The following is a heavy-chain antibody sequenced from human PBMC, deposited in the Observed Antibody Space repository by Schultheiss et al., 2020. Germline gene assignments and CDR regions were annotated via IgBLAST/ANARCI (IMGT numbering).Heavy chain of an antibody. CDR1: GGSISSGGYS. Sequence: SETLSLTCAVSGGSISSGGYSWSWIRQPPGKGLEWIGYIYHSGSTYYNPSLKSRVTISVDRSKNQFSLKLSSVTAADTAVYYCARGPYYYGSGSYYSWFDPWGQGTLVTVSS. CDR2: IYHSGST. CDR3: ARGPYYYGSGSYYSWFDP. V-gene: IGHV4-30-2*01. D-gene: IGHD3-10*01. J-gene: IGHJ5*02.